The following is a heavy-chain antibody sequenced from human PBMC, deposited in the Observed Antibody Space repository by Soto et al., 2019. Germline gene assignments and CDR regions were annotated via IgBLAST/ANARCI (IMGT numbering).Heavy chain of an antibody. CDR2: IGAGDGKT. CDR3: VRDYASDSGVHLDF. V-gene: IGHV1-3*01. Sequence: QVQLVQSGTEVKKPGASVKVSCKASGYRVTQYVIHGVRQAPGQRLEWMGWIGAGDGKTYYSQNFQGSVTITKDTSASTVYMELSSLVSEDTAVYYCVRDYASDSGVHLDFWGQGTLVTVSS. J-gene: IGHJ4*02. CDR1: GYRVTQYV. D-gene: IGHD3-22*01.